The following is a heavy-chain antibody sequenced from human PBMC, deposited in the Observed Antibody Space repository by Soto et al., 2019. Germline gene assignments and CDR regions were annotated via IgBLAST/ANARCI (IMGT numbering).Heavy chain of an antibody. Sequence: QVQLQESGPGLVKPSGTLSLTCAVSGGSISSSNWWSWVRQPPGKGLEWIGEIYHSGSTNYNPSLQSRVTISVDKSTSQFTLKLSSVTAADPAVYYCARGHIVATIGRGGFDYWGQGTLVTVSS. J-gene: IGHJ4*02. V-gene: IGHV4-4*02. CDR1: GGSISSSNW. D-gene: IGHD5-12*01. CDR3: ARGHIVATIGRGGFDY. CDR2: IYHSGST.